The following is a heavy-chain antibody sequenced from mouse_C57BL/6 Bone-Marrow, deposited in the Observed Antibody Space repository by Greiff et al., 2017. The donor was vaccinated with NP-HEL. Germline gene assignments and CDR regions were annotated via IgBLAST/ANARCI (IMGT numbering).Heavy chain of an antibody. J-gene: IGHJ4*01. Sequence: VQLQQSGAELVRPGTSVKVSCKASGYAFTNYLIEWVKQRPGQGLEWIGVINPGSGGTNYNEKFKGKATLTADKSSSTAYMQLSSLTSEDSAVYFCARERGYYGSSCAMDYWGQGTSVTVSS. D-gene: IGHD1-1*01. CDR3: ARERGYYGSSCAMDY. V-gene: IGHV1-54*01. CDR2: INPGSGGT. CDR1: GYAFTNYL.